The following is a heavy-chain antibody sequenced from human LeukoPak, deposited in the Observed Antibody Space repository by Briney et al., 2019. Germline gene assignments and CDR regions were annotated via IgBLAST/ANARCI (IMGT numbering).Heavy chain of an antibody. CDR2: ISSRSDYI. D-gene: IGHD4-23*01. Sequence: GGSLRLSCAASGFTFSSYNMNWVRQAPGKGLEWVSSISSRSDYIYYADSVKGRFTISRDNAKNSLYLQMNSLRAEDTAVYYCARDDGGNSDYWGQGTLVTVSS. V-gene: IGHV3-21*01. J-gene: IGHJ4*02. CDR3: ARDDGGNSDY. CDR1: GFTFSSYN.